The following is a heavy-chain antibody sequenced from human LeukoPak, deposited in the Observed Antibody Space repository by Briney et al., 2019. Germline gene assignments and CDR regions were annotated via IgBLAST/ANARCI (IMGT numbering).Heavy chain of an antibody. D-gene: IGHD4-17*01. CDR1: GASFSGYY. J-gene: IGHJ4*02. CDR3: ARGRGDYGDTEIRYYFDY. Sequence: SETLSLTCAVYGASFSGYYWSWIRQPPGKGLGWIGEINHSGSTNYNPSLKSRVTISVDTSKNQFSLKLSSVTAADTAVYYCARGRGDYGDTEIRYYFDYWGQGTLVTVSS. V-gene: IGHV4-34*01. CDR2: INHSGST.